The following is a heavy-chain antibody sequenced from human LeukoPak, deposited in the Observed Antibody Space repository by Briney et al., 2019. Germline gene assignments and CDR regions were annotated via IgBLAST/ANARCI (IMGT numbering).Heavy chain of an antibody. J-gene: IGHJ4*02. D-gene: IGHD6-19*01. Sequence: PGGSLRLSCAASGFTFSSYSMNWVRQPPGKGLEWVAVISYDGTDKYYADSVKGRFTISRDNSKSTLYLQMDSLRAEDTAVYYCASTLAGNIDYWGQGTLVTVSS. V-gene: IGHV3-30*03. CDR3: ASTLAGNIDY. CDR2: ISYDGTDK. CDR1: GFTFSSYS.